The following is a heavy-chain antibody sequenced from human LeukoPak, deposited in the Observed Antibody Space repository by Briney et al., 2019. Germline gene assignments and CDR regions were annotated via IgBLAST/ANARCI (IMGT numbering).Heavy chain of an antibody. CDR2: ISSSGSTT. D-gene: IGHD3-10*02. Sequence: PGGSLRLSCAASGFTFSSYEMNWVRQAPGKGLEWVSYISSSGSTTYYAESVKGRFTITRDTAKTSLYLQMHRLRAEDTAVYYCAELGITTIGGVWGRGTTVTISS. CDR1: GFTFSSYE. V-gene: IGHV3-48*03. CDR3: AELGITTIGGV. J-gene: IGHJ6*04.